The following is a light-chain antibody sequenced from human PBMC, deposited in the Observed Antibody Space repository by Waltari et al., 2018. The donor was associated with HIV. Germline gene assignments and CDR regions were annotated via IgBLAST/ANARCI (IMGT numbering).Light chain of an antibody. V-gene: IGLV3-21*04. CDR3: QVWDTNTDHVI. CDR1: NIGSKT. CDR2: YDT. J-gene: IGLJ2*01. Sequence: PPPSVSVAPGQTAGITCGGNNIGSKTVHWYQQKPGQAPVLVIYYDTDRPSGIPERFSDSSSGNTATLTITRVEAGDEADYYCQVWDTNTDHVIFGGGTKLTVL.